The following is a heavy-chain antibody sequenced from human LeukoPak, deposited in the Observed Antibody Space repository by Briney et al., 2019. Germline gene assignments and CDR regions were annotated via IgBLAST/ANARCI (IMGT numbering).Heavy chain of an antibody. CDR1: GYTFTSYD. Sequence: SVKVSCKASGYTFTSYDINWVRQAPGQGLEWTGGIIPIFGTANYAQKFQGRVTITADKSTSTAYMELSSLRSEDTAVYYCARKVPNDSSGYYYRGQFDPWGQGTLVTVSS. CDR3: ARKVPNDSSGYYYRGQFDP. V-gene: IGHV1-69*06. CDR2: IIPIFGTA. D-gene: IGHD3-22*01. J-gene: IGHJ5*02.